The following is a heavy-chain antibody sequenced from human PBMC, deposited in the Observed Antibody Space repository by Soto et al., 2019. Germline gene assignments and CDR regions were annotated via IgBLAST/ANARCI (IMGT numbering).Heavy chain of an antibody. CDR2: ITYSGSPI. CDR1: GFPFSTYS. D-gene: IGHD6-6*01. Sequence: GWSLRLSCAASGFPFSTYSMNWVRQAPGKGLEWISYITYSGSPIYYADSVKGRFTISRDNAKDSLYLQMNSLRDDDTAMYYCATGGTSSPLADWGQGTLVTVSS. V-gene: IGHV3-48*02. CDR3: ATGGTSSPLAD. J-gene: IGHJ4*02.